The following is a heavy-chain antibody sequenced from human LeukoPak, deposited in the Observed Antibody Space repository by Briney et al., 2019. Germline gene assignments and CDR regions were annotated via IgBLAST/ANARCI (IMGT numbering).Heavy chain of an antibody. V-gene: IGHV3-7*01. Sequence: GGSLRLSCAASGFTFSSYWMSWVRQAPGKGLEWVANIKQDGSEKYYVDSVKGRFTISRDNAKNSLYLRMNSLRAEDTAVYYCARETRYSSGWYGYYYYYMDVWGKGTTVTVSS. CDR2: IKQDGSEK. J-gene: IGHJ6*03. D-gene: IGHD6-19*01. CDR3: ARETRYSSGWYGYYYYYMDV. CDR1: GFTFSSYW.